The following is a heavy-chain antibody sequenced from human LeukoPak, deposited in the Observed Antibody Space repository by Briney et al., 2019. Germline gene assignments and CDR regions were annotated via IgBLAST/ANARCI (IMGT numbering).Heavy chain of an antibody. J-gene: IGHJ3*02. D-gene: IGHD3-22*01. CDR1: GFTFTDYY. V-gene: IGHV3-11*01. Sequence: GGSLRLSCEASGFTFTDYYMSWIRQAPGKGLEWISHISNGGTTIYYADSVKGRFTISRDNAKNSLYLQMNSLRAEDTAVYYCAKIDSARAFDIWGQGTMVTVSS. CDR3: AKIDSARAFDI. CDR2: ISNGGTTI.